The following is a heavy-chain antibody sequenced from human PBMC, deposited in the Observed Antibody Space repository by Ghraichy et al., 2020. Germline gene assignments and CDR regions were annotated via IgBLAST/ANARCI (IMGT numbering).Heavy chain of an antibody. CDR2: ISYDGSNK. CDR3: ARDGNDILTGYQNDAFDI. V-gene: IGHV3-30*04. J-gene: IGHJ3*02. Sequence: GGSLRLSCAASGFTFSSYAMHWVRQAPGKGLEWVAVISYDGSNKYYADSVKGRFTISRDNSKNTLYLQMNSLRAEDTAVYYCARDGNDILTGYQNDAFDIWGQGTMVTVSS. CDR1: GFTFSSYA. D-gene: IGHD3-9*01.